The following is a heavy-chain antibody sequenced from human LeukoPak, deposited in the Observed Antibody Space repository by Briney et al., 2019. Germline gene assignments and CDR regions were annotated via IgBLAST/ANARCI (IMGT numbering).Heavy chain of an antibody. Sequence: SETLSLTCAVYGGSFSGYYWSWIRQPPGKGLEWIGEINHSGSTNYNPSLKSRVTISVVTSKNQFSLKLSSVTAADTAVYYCARGHSSPASWFDPWGQGTLVTVSS. J-gene: IGHJ5*02. CDR2: INHSGST. CDR1: GGSFSGYY. D-gene: IGHD6-13*01. CDR3: ARGHSSPASWFDP. V-gene: IGHV4-34*01.